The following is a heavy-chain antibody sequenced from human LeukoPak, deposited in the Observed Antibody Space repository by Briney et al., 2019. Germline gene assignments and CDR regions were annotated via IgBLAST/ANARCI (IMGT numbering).Heavy chain of an antibody. Sequence: GRSLRLSCAASGFTFSSYAMSWVRQAPGKGLEWVSAISGIGGSTYYADSVKGRFTISRDNSKNTLYLQMNSLRAEDTAVYYCAKDPLLARGYSYGPTIWEFDYWGQGTLVTVSS. V-gene: IGHV3-23*01. CDR1: GFTFSSYA. J-gene: IGHJ4*02. D-gene: IGHD5-18*01. CDR3: AKDPLLARGYSYGPTIWEFDY. CDR2: ISGIGGST.